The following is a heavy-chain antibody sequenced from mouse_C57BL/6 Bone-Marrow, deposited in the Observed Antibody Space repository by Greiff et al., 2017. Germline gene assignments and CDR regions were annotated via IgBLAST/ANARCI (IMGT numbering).Heavy chain of an antibody. Sequence: VQLQQSGAELVRPGASVTLSCKASGYTFTDYEMHWVKQTPVHGLEWIGAIDPETGGTAYNQKFQGKAILTADKSSSTAYLELRSLTSEDSAVYYCTRLGGVAYWGQGTLVTVSA. CDR2: IDPETGGT. V-gene: IGHV1-15*01. J-gene: IGHJ3*01. CDR1: GYTFTDYE. CDR3: TRLGGVAY.